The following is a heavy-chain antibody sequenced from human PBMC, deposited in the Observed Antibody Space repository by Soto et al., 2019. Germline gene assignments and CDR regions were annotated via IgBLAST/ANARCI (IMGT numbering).Heavy chain of an antibody. J-gene: IGHJ6*02. D-gene: IGHD6-19*01. CDR1: GFTFSSYG. Sequence: PGGSLRLSCAASGFTFSSYGMHWVRQAPGKGLEWVAVIWYDGSNKYYADSVKGRFTISRDNSKNTLYLQMNSLRAEDTAVYYCARDHRPSGWYRITYYYYGMDVWGQGTTVTVSS. V-gene: IGHV3-33*01. CDR3: ARDHRPSGWYRITYYYYGMDV. CDR2: IWYDGSNK.